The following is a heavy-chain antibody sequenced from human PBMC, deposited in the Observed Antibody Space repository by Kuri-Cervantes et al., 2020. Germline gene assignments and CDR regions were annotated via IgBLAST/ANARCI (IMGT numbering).Heavy chain of an antibody. CDR3: ARGPRVVVVPAADSWFDP. CDR2: IKQDGSEK. V-gene: IGHV3-7*01. Sequence: GGSLRLSCAASGFTCSSYAMSWVRQAPGKGLEWVANIKQDGSEKYYVDSVKGRFTISRDNAKNSLYLQMNSLRAEDTDVYYCARGPRVVVVPAADSWFDPWGQGTLVTVSS. D-gene: IGHD2-2*01. CDR1: GFTCSSYA. J-gene: IGHJ5*02.